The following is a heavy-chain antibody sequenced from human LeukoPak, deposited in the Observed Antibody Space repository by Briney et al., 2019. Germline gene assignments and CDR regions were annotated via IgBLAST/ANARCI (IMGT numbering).Heavy chain of an antibody. CDR2: INSEGTST. J-gene: IGHJ5*02. CDR1: GFTFSTYW. CDR3: ARSAYSSGCNL. V-gene: IGHV3-74*01. D-gene: IGHD6-19*01. Sequence: PGGSLRLSCAASGFTFSTYWMHWVRQAPGKGLVWVSRINSEGTSTNYADSVKGRFTISRDNAKNTLYLQMNSLRVEDTAVYYCARSAYSSGCNLWGQGTLVTVSS.